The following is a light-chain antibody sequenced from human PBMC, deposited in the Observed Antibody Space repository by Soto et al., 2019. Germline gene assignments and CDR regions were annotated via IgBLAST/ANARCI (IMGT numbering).Light chain of an antibody. CDR3: HQRSSWPLT. CDR2: DAS. Sequence: EIVLTQSPATLSLSPGERATLPCRASQSISTYLAWYQQKPGQPPRLLIYDASHRATGIPARFGGSGSGTDFTLTISNLEPEDFAVYYCHQRSSWPLTFGGGTKVDNK. V-gene: IGKV3-11*01. CDR1: QSISTY. J-gene: IGKJ4*01.